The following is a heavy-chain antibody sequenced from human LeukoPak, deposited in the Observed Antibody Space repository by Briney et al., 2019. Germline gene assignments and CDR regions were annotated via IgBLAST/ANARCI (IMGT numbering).Heavy chain of an antibody. V-gene: IGHV2-26*01. D-gene: IGHD3-22*01. CDR3: ARTVTYYYDSSWFDP. Sequence: ESGPTLVKPTETISLTCTVSGFSLSNARMGVSWIRQPPGKALEWLAHIFSNDEKSYSTSLKSRLTISKDTSKSQVVLTMTNMDPVDTATYYCARTVTYYYDSSWFDPWGQGTLVTVSS. CDR2: IFSNDEK. J-gene: IGHJ5*02. CDR1: GFSLSNARMG.